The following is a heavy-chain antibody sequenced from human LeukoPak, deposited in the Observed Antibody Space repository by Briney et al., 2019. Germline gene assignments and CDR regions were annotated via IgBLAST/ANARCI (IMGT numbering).Heavy chain of an antibody. CDR3: ARATYYYDSSGYYDDY. CDR1: GGSFSGYY. V-gene: IGHV4-34*01. CDR2: INHSGST. J-gene: IGHJ4*02. Sequence: PSETLSLTCAVYGGSFSGYYWSWIRQPPGKGLEWIGEINHSGSTNYNPSLKSRVTISVDTSKNQFSLKLSSVTAADTAVYYCARATYYYDSSGYYDDYWGQGTLVTVSS. D-gene: IGHD3-22*01.